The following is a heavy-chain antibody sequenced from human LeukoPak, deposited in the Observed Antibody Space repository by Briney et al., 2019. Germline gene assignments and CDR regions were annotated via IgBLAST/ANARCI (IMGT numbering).Heavy chain of an antibody. D-gene: IGHD3-16*01. CDR1: GFAFSTLS. CDR3: ARDLIDDYSLDY. Sequence: GGSLRLSCAASGFAFSTLSMNWVRQAPGRGLEWVSSISSSSSIIYYADSVKGRFTIYRDNDKNSLYLQMNSLRAEDTAVYYCARDLIDDYSLDYWGQGTLVTVSS. V-gene: IGHV3-21*01. J-gene: IGHJ4*02. CDR2: ISSSSSII.